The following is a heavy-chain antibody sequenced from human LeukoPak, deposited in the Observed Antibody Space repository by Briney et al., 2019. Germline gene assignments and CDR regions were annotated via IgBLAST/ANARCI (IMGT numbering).Heavy chain of an antibody. CDR3: ASSVLYSSTWAFDY. D-gene: IGHD6-13*01. CDR2: IYSGGST. CDR1: GFTFSSNY. J-gene: IGHJ4*02. Sequence: PGGSLRLSCAASGFTFSSNYLTWVRRAPGKGLEWVSVIYSGGSTYYSDSVKGRFTISRDNSRNTLYLQLNSLRAEDTAVYFCASSVLYSSTWAFDYWGQGTLVTVSS. V-gene: IGHV3-53*01.